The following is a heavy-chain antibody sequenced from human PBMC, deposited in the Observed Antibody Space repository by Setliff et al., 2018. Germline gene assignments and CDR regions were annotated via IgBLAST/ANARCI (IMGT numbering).Heavy chain of an antibody. CDR3: ARHEFVGGYYGSVTYRHFDY. V-gene: IGHV4-39*01. CDR2: IYYSGTA. CDR1: GGSISSSSYQ. J-gene: IGHJ4*02. Sequence: ASETLSLTCTVSGGSISSSSYQWGWVRQTPGKGLEWIGSIYYSGTAYYNPSLKSRVTISVDTSQNQFSLQVTSVTATDTAVYYCARHEFVGGYYGSVTYRHFDYWGQGILVTVSS. D-gene: IGHD3-10*01.